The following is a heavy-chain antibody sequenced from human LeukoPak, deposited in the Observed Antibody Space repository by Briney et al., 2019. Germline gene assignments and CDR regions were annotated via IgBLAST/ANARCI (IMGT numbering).Heavy chain of an antibody. CDR1: GFTFSSYW. CDR3: ARVMGRYCSSTSCYVDY. D-gene: IGHD2-2*01. Sequence: GGSLRLSCAASGFTFSSYWMSWVRQAPGKGLEWVAVISYDGGNKYYADSVKGRFTISRDNSKNTLYLQMNSLRAEDTAVYYCARVMGRYCSSTSCYVDYWGQGTLVTVSS. J-gene: IGHJ4*02. CDR2: ISYDGGNK. V-gene: IGHV3-30*03.